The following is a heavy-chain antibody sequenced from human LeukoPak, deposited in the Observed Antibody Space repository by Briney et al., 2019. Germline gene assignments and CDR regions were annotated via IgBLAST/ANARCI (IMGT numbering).Heavy chain of an antibody. CDR2: IIPIFGTA. D-gene: IGHD6-13*01. CDR3: ARDPGIAAGAFDY. J-gene: IGHJ4*02. V-gene: IGHV1-69*13. Sequence: GASVKVSCKASGYTFTSYYMHWVRQAPGQGLEWMGGIIPIFGTANYAQKFQGRVTITADESTSTAYMELSSLRSEDTAVYYCARDPGIAAGAFDYWGQGTLVTVSS. CDR1: GYTFTSYY.